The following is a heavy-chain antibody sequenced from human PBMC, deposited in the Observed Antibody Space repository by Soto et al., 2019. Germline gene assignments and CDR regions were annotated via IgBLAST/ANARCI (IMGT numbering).Heavy chain of an antibody. CDR2: IYYSGST. Sequence: PSETLSLTCTVSGGSISSSSYYWGWIRQPPGKGLEWIGSIYYSGSTYYNPSLKSRVTISVDTSKNQFSLKLSSVTAADTAVYYCARLSQLVRWIYYYYYTDVWGKGTTVTVSS. CDR1: GGSISSSSYY. V-gene: IGHV4-39*01. J-gene: IGHJ6*03. D-gene: IGHD6-6*01. CDR3: ARLSQLVRWIYYYYYTDV.